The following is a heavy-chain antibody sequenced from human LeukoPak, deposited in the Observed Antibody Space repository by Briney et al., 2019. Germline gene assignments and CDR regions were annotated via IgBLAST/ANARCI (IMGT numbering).Heavy chain of an antibody. CDR3: ASRVRRWLRGFFDY. CDR2: INHSGST. D-gene: IGHD5-24*01. V-gene: IGHV4-39*07. J-gene: IGHJ4*02. Sequence: SETLSLTCTVSGGSISSSGYYWGWIRQPPGKGLEWIGEINHSGSTNYNPSLRSRVTISVDTSKNQFSLKLSSVTAADTAVYYCASRVRRWLRGFFDYWGQGTLVTVSS. CDR1: GGSISSSGYY.